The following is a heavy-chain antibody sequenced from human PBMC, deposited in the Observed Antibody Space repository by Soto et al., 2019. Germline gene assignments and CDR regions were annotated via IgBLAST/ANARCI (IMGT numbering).Heavy chain of an antibody. CDR2: IYYSGST. CDR3: ARTDSSGPVYFDY. J-gene: IGHJ4*02. V-gene: IGHV4-30-4*01. Sequence: QVQLQESGPGLVKPSQTLSLTCTVSGGSISSGDYYWSWIRQPPGQGLEWIGYIYYSGSTYYNPSLKSRVTISVDTSRNQFSLKLSSVTAADTAVYYFARTDSSGPVYFDYWGQRTLVTVSS. CDR1: GGSISSGDYY. D-gene: IGHD3-22*01.